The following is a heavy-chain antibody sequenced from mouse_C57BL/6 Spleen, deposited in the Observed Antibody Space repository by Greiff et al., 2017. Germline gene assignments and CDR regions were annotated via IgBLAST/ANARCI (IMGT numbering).Heavy chain of an antibody. V-gene: IGHV5-4*01. D-gene: IGHD6-1*01. CDR2: ISDGGSYT. CDR3: RGEKRGGGRREGGWAEDVNSRVAVSRDKTRNNLSRKRRERKAEDQGMDY. Sequence: EVQLVESGGGLVKPGGSLKLSCAASGFTFSSYAMSWVRQTPEKRLEWVATISDGGSYTYYPDNVKGRFTISRDNAKNKLVVTMSHMKEEEREKERRRGEKRGGGRREGGWAEDVNSRVAVSRDKTRNNLSRKRRERKAEDQGMDY. J-gene: IGHJ4*01. CDR1: GFTFSSYA.